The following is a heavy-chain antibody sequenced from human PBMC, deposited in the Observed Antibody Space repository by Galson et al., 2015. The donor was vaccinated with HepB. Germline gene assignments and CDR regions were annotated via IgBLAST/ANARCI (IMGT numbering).Heavy chain of an antibody. Sequence: SVKVSCKASGYTFTSYAMHWVRQAPGQRLEWMGWINAGNGNTKYSQKFQGRVTITRDTSASTAYMELSSLRSEDTAVYYCARELFLRWQQPAELDYWGQGTLVTVSS. CDR2: INAGNGNT. D-gene: IGHD6-13*01. CDR3: ARELFLRWQQPAELDY. J-gene: IGHJ4*02. CDR1: GYTFTSYA. V-gene: IGHV1-3*01.